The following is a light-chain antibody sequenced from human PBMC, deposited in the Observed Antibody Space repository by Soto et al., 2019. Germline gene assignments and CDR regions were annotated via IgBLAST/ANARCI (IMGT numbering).Light chain of an antibody. J-gene: IGLJ1*01. V-gene: IGLV2-11*01. CDR2: DVS. Sequence: QSALTQPRSVSGFPGQSVTIPATGPSSDVGGYTYVSWYQQHPGKAPKLMIYDVSKRPSGVPDRFSGSKSGNTASLTISGLQAEDEADYYCCSYAGSYTFYVFGTGTKLTVL. CDR3: CSYAGSYTFYV. CDR1: SSDVGGYTY.